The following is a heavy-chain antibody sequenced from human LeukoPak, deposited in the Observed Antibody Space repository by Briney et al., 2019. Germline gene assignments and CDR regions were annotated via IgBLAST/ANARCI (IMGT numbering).Heavy chain of an antibody. V-gene: IGHV3-30*02. J-gene: IGHJ4*02. CDR2: IRFDGSNK. Sequence: PGGSLRLSCAASGFTFNTYGMHWVRQAPGKGLEWVAFIRFDGSNKYYADSVKGRFTISRDNSKNTLYLQMNSLRAEDTAVYYCAKVITTTVTTTYYFDYWGQGTLVTVSS. CDR3: AKVITTTVTTTYYFDY. D-gene: IGHD4-17*01. CDR1: GFTFNTYG.